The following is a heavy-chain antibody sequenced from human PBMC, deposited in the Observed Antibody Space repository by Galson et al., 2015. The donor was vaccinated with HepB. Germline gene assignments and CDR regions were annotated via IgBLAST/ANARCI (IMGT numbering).Heavy chain of an antibody. CDR2: ISYDGSNK. V-gene: IGHV3-30*18. CDR1: GFTFSSYW. Sequence: SLRLSCAASGFTFSSYWMSWVRQAPGKGLEWVAVISYDGSNKYYADSVKGRFTISRDNSKNTLYLHMNSLRAEDTAVYYCAKDAGGTNSGPFDYWGQGTLVTVSS. J-gene: IGHJ4*02. CDR3: AKDAGGTNSGPFDY. D-gene: IGHD1-1*01.